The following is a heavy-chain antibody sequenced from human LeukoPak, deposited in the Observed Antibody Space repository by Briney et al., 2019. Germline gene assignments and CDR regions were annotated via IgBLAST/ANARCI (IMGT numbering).Heavy chain of an antibody. CDR2: IIPILGIA. Sequence: ASVKVSCKASGYTFTSYYMHWVRQAPGQGLEWMGRIIPILGIANYAQKFQGRVTITADKSTSTAYMELSSLRSEDTAVYYCAREEPVGRWDYWGQGTLVTVSS. J-gene: IGHJ4*02. CDR1: GYTFTSYY. V-gene: IGHV1-69*04. D-gene: IGHD4-23*01. CDR3: AREEPVGRWDY.